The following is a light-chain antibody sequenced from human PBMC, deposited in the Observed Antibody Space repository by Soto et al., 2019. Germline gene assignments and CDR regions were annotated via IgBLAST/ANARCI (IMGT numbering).Light chain of an antibody. V-gene: IGKV3-15*01. CDR1: QSVSSN. CDR2: GTS. CDR3: HQYNNWPPYT. J-gene: IGKJ2*01. Sequence: EIVRTQSPATLSVSPGERVTLSCRASQSVSSNLAWYQQKPGQAPRLLIYGTSTRATGIPARFSGSGSGTGFTLTISSLQSEDFAIYYCHQYNNWPPYTFGQGTKVDIK.